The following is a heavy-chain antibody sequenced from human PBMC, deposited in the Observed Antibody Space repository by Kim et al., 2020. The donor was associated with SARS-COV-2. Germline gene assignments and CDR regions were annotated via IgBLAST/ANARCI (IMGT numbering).Heavy chain of an antibody. Sequence: SETLSLTCTVSGGSISSYYWSWIRQPPGKGLEWIGYIYYSGSTNYNPSLKSRVTISVDTSKNQFSLKLSSVTAAVTAVYYCARGIAYITMVRGTLSYFDLWGRGTLVTVSS. CDR2: IYYSGST. CDR3: ARGIAYITMVRGTLSYFDL. D-gene: IGHD3-10*01. J-gene: IGHJ2*01. CDR1: GGSISSYY. V-gene: IGHV4-59*13.